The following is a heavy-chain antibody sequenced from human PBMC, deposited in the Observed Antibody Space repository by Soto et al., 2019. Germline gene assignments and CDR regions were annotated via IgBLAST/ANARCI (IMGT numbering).Heavy chain of an antibody. Sequence: GGSLRLSCAASGFTFSSYAMSWVRQAPGKGLVWVSAINTDGSSTDYADSVKGRFTVSRDNAKNTMYLQMNSLTADDTAVYYCARDTNGLHYWGQGTLVTVSS. J-gene: IGHJ4*02. D-gene: IGHD2-8*01. CDR2: INTDGSST. V-gene: IGHV3-74*01. CDR1: GFTFSSYA. CDR3: ARDTNGLHY.